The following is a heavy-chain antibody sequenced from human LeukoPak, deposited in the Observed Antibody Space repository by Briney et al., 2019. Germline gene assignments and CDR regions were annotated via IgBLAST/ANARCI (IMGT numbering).Heavy chain of an antibody. CDR3: GRRAINSYSYGRQFDI. CDR1: GYSFTSYW. CDR2: IYPGDSDT. V-gene: IGHV5-51*01. D-gene: IGHD5-18*01. J-gene: IGHJ2*01. Sequence: GESLKISCKGSGYSFTSYWIGWVRQLPGKGLEWIGIIYPGDSDTRYSPSFQGQVTISADYYNHTAHLQWTILAASDTAIYYSGRRAINSYSYGRQFDICGRGTLVTVS.